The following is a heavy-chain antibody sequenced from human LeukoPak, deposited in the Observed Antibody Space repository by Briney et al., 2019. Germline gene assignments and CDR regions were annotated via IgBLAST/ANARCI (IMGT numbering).Heavy chain of an antibody. Sequence: PSEXLSLTCIISGDSISNYYWSWIRQPAGKGLEWIGRIYTSGSTNYNPPLKSRVTMSLDTSNNQFSLRLSPVTAADTAVYFCARDRRTTGATANYYYMDVWGKGTTVTVSS. J-gene: IGHJ6*03. CDR1: GDSISNYY. V-gene: IGHV4-4*07. CDR3: ARDRRTTGATANYYYMDV. CDR2: IYTSGST. D-gene: IGHD1-1*01.